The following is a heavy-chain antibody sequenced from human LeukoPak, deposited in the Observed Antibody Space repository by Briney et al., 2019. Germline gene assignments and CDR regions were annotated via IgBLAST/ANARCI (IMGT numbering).Heavy chain of an antibody. J-gene: IGHJ4*02. Sequence: SETLSLTCAVSGGSISSSNWWSWVRQPPGKGLEWIGEIYHSGSTNYNPSLKSRVTISVDKSKNQFSLKLSSVTAADTAVYYCARVGQQLVALFDYWGQGTLVTVSS. CDR3: ARVGQQLVALFDY. CDR2: IYHSGST. CDR1: GGSISSSNW. D-gene: IGHD6-13*01. V-gene: IGHV4-4*02.